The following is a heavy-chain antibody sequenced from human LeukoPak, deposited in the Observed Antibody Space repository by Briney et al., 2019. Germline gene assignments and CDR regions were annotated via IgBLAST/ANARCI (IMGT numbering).Heavy chain of an antibody. D-gene: IGHD3-10*01. CDR2: ISATGDST. J-gene: IGHJ4*02. V-gene: IGHV3-23*01. Sequence: GGSLRLSCAASGFTFSSYDMSWVRQAPGKGLEWVSAISATGDSTYYADSVTGRFSISRDNSKITLYVQMNSLRAEDTAVYYCAKRGLPDYWGQGTLVTVSS. CDR3: AKRGLPDY. CDR1: GFTFSSYD.